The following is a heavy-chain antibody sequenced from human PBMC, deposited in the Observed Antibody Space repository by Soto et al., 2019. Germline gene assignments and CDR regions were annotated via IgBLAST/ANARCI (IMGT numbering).Heavy chain of an antibody. CDR3: GRDNKWESPQQVDC. Sequence: GGSLRLSCAASGFTFSSYGMTWVRQAPVNGLEFVSGISSIFSSTYYADSVKGRFTISRYNSKNTLYVQMYNLRADDTAVYYCGRDNKWESPQQVDCWGQGTLVTVSS. CDR1: GFTFSSYG. D-gene: IGHD1-26*01. J-gene: IGHJ4*02. CDR2: ISSIFSST. V-gene: IGHV3-23*01.